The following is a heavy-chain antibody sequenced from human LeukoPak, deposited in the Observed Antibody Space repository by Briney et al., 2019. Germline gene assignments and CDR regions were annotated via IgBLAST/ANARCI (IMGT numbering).Heavy chain of an antibody. Sequence: GESPKISCKASEYIFNSYWFCWVGQLPAKDREWMGGSYPSDSDTVYSPSFQGQVTISADKSIRTAYLQWSSLNASDTAMYYCASRCGKSSFHTWGQGTLVTVSS. J-gene: IGHJ1*01. CDR3: ASRCGKSSFHT. V-gene: IGHV5-51*01. CDR2: SYPSDSDT. D-gene: IGHD1-26*01. CDR1: EYIFNSYW.